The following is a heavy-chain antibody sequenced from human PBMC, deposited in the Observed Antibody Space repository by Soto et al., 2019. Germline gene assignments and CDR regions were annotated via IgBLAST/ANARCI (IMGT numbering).Heavy chain of an antibody. J-gene: IGHJ4*02. D-gene: IGHD5-18*01. CDR2: ISSSKTT. CDR3: VGDQDVHTPMVHGNY. Sequence: GGSLRLSWTAAGSTCSSYGMSCVRQAPGKGLEWLSYISSSKTTYADSVKGRFTISRDNAKNSVYLQMNSLRDEDTAVYYCVGDQDVHTPMVHGNYWGRGTRVTVSS. CDR1: GSTCSSYG. V-gene: IGHV3-48*02.